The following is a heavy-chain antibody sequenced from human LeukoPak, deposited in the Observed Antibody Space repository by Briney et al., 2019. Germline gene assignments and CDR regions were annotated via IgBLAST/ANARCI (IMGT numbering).Heavy chain of an antibody. CDR2: IKSKTDGGTT. CDR3: TTEIDYYGSGSYYEEGVTDY. V-gene: IGHV3-15*01. D-gene: IGHD3-10*01. CDR1: GITFSNYA. Sequence: GGSLRLSCAASGITFSNYAMSWVRQAPGKGLEWVGRIKSKTDGGTTDYAAPVKGRFTISRDDSKNTLYLQMNSLKTEDTAVYYCTTEIDYYGSGSYYEEGVTDYWGQGTLVTVSS. J-gene: IGHJ4*02.